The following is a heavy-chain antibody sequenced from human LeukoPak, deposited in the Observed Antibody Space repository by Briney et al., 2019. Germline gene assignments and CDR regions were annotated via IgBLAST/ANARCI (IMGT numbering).Heavy chain of an antibody. D-gene: IGHD3-22*01. Sequence: TPSETLSLTCAVYGGSFSGYYWGWIRQPPGKGLEWIGSIYHSGSTYYNPSLKSRVTISVDTSKNQFSLKLSSVTAADTAVYYCARETEAYYYDSSGNWFDPWGQGTLVTVSS. V-gene: IGHV4-38-2*02. J-gene: IGHJ5*02. CDR3: ARETEAYYYDSSGNWFDP. CDR1: GGSFSGYY. CDR2: IYHSGST.